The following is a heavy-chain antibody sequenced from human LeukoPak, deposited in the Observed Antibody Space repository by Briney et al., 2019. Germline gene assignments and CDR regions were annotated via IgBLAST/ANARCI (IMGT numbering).Heavy chain of an antibody. J-gene: IGHJ4*02. CDR1: GYTFTGYY. V-gene: IGHV1-2*02. D-gene: IGHD6-13*01. CDR3: AMGMYSSSWFDY. CDR2: INPNSGGT. Sequence: ASVKVFCKASGYTFTGYYMHWVRQAPGQGLEWMGWINPNSGGTNYAQKFQGRVTMTRDTSISTAYMELSRLRSDDTAVYYCAMGMYSSSWFDYWGQGTLVTVSS.